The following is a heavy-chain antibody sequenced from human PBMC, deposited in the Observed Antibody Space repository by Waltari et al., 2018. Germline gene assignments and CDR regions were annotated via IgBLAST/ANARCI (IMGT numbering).Heavy chain of an antibody. CDR2: IYYSGST. CDR1: GGSISSYY. J-gene: IGHJ5*02. V-gene: IGHV4-59*01. D-gene: IGHD6-13*01. Sequence: QVQLQESGPGLVKPSETLSLTCTVSGGSISSYYWSWIRQPPGKGLEWIGYIYYSGSTNNNPTLKSRVTRSVDTSKNQFSLKLSSVTAADTAVYYCASWIAAAGGNWFDPWGQGTLVTVSS. CDR3: ASWIAAAGGNWFDP.